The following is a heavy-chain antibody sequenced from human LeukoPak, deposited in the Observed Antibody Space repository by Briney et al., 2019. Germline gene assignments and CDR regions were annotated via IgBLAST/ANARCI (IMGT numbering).Heavy chain of an antibody. CDR1: GFTVSSNY. J-gene: IGHJ3*02. CDR3: AREREQWHAFDI. CDR2: IYSGGST. D-gene: IGHD6-19*01. Sequence: GGSLRLSCAASGFTVSSNYMSWVRQAPGKGPEWVSVIYSGGSTYYADSVKGRFTISRDNSKNTLYLQMNSLRAEDTAVYFCAREREQWHAFDIWGQGTMVTVSS. V-gene: IGHV3-53*01.